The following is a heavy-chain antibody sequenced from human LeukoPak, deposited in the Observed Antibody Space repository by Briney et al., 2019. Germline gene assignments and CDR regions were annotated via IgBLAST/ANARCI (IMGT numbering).Heavy chain of an antibody. CDR2: IKQDGSEK. Sequence: GGSLRLSCAASGFTFSSYWMSWVRQAPGKGLEWVANIKQDGSEKYYVDSVKGRFTISRDNAKNSLYLQMNSLRAEDTAVYYCARDGLSIPYYYDSSGYSPFDYWGQETLVTVSS. V-gene: IGHV3-7*01. CDR3: ARDGLSIPYYYDSSGYSPFDY. CDR1: GFTFSSYW. D-gene: IGHD3-22*01. J-gene: IGHJ4*02.